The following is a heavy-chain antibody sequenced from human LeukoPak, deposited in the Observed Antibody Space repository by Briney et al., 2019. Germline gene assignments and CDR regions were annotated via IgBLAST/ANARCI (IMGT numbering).Heavy chain of an antibody. D-gene: IGHD6-13*01. V-gene: IGHV4-39*01. CDR1: GGSISSSSYC. Sequence: SETLSLTCTVSGGSISSSSYCWGWIRQPPGKGLEWIGSIYYSGSTYYNPSLKSRVTISVDTSKNQFSLKLSSVTAADTAVYYCARRKYSSSWYFDYWGQGTLVTVSS. J-gene: IGHJ4*02. CDR3: ARRKYSSSWYFDY. CDR2: IYYSGST.